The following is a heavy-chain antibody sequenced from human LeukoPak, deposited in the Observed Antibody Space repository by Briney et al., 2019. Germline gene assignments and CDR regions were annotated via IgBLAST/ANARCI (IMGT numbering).Heavy chain of an antibody. CDR1: GGSISGYY. V-gene: IGHV4-59*01. D-gene: IGHD1-7*01. CDR3: ARTRTYLDY. Sequence: SETLSLTCIVSGGSISGYYWSWIRQPPGRGLEWIGYISDTGTSIYNPSLKNRLSMSVDTSKNHFYLNLTSVTAADTAIYYCARTRTYLDYWGQGALVTVSS. J-gene: IGHJ4*02. CDR2: ISDTGTS.